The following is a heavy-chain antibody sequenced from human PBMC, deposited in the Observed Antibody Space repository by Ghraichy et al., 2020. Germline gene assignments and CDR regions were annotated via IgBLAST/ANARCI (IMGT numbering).Heavy chain of an antibody. Sequence: SETLSLTCTVSGGSISSYYWSWIRQPPGKGLEWIGYIYYSGSTNYNPSLKSRVTISVDTSKNQFSLKLSSVTAADTAVYYCARDNARDTGEDWFDPWGQGTLVTVSS. CDR3: ARDNARDTGEDWFDP. CDR2: IYYSGST. CDR1: GGSISSYY. J-gene: IGHJ5*02. V-gene: IGHV4-59*01. D-gene: IGHD5-18*01.